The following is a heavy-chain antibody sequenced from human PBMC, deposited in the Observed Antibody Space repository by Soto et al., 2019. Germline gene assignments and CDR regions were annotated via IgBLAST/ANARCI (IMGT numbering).Heavy chain of an antibody. D-gene: IGHD3-10*01. V-gene: IGHV4-39*01. J-gene: IGHJ4*02. CDR3: ARLPDYYYFDY. CDR1: GGSISSSSYY. Sequence: SETQSRTYNVCGGSISSSSYYWGWIRQPPGKGLEWIGSIYYSGSTYYNPSLKSRVTISVDTSKNQFSLKLSSVTAADTAVYYCARLPDYYYFDYWGQGTLVTVSS. CDR2: IYYSGST.